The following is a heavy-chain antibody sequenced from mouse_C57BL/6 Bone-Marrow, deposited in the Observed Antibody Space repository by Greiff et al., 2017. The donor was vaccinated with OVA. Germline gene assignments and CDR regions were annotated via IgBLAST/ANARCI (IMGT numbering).Heavy chain of an antibody. CDR3: VRKGGLYGSIFYWYFDV. Sequence: EVHLVESGGGLVQPKGSLKLSCAASGFSFNTYAMNWVRQAPGKGLEWVARIRSKSNNYATYYADSVKDRFTISRDDSESMLYLQMNNLKTEDTAIYYCVRKGGLYGSIFYWYFDVWGTGTTVTVSS. V-gene: IGHV10-1*01. D-gene: IGHD1-1*01. CDR1: GFSFNTYA. CDR2: IRSKSNNYAT. J-gene: IGHJ1*03.